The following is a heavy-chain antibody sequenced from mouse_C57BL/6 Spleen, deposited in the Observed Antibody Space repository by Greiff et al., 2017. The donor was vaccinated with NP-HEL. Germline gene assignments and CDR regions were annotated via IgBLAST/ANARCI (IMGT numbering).Heavy chain of an antibody. CDR3: ARRVGTDYFDY. CDR2: IDPSDSYT. D-gene: IGHD4-1*01. J-gene: IGHJ2*01. CDR1: GYTFTSYW. V-gene: IGHV1-59*01. Sequence: LMRPGTSVKLSCKASGYTFTSYWMHWVKQRPGQGLEWIGVIDPSDSYTNYNQKFKGKATLTVDTSSSTAYMQLSSLTSEDSAVYYCARRVGTDYFDYWGKGTTLTVSS.